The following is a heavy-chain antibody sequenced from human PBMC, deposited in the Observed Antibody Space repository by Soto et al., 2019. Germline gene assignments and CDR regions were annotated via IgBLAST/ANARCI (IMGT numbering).Heavy chain of an antibody. V-gene: IGHV3-33*01. CDR1: GFTFRNYG. CDR3: ARDGIVATTQLGWFDP. Sequence: QVQLVESGGGVVQPGRSLRLSCTASGFTFRNYGIHWVRQAPGKGLEWVAVIWPDGNNKYYPDSVKGRFTISRDNSKNTLYLQMNSLGAEDTAVYYCARDGIVATTQLGWFDPWGQGTLVTVSS. J-gene: IGHJ5*02. CDR2: IWPDGNNK. D-gene: IGHD1-26*01.